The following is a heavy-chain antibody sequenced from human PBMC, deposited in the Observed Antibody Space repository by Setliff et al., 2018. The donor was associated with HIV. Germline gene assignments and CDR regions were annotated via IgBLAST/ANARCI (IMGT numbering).Heavy chain of an antibody. D-gene: IGHD5-12*01. CDR2: IWYGGSNK. V-gene: IGHV3-33*01. Sequence: GGSLRLSCAASGFTFSSYGMHWVRQAPGKGLEWVAVIWYGGSNKYYADSVKGRFTISRDNAKNSLYLQMNSLRAEDTALYYCARGEGVDIVATIGYYYYGMDVWGQGTTVTVSS. CDR1: GFTFSSYG. J-gene: IGHJ6*02. CDR3: ARGEGVDIVATIGYYYYGMDV.